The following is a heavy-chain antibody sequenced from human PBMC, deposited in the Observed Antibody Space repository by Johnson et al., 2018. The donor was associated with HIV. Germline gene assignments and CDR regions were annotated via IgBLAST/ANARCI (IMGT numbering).Heavy chain of an antibody. CDR2: IWYDGSNK. J-gene: IGHJ3*02. D-gene: IGHD6-13*01. Sequence: QVQLVESGGGVVQPGRSPRLSCAASGFTFSSYGMHWVRQAPGKGLEWVAVIWYDGSNKYYADSVKGRFTISSDNSKNTLYLQMNSLRAEETAVYYFASGGYSTILEAFDIWGQGTMVTVSS. V-gene: IGHV3-33*01. CDR3: ASGGYSTILEAFDI. CDR1: GFTFSSYG.